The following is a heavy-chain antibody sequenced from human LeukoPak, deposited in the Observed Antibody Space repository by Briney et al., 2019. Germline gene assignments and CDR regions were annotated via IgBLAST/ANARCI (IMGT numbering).Heavy chain of an antibody. J-gene: IGHJ4*02. CDR3: ARGLGAVGSSSS. Sequence: ASVKVSCKASGYTFTSYDINWVRQATGQGLEWMGWMNPNSGNTGYAQKFQGRVTMTRNTSISTAYMELSSLISEDTDVYYFARGLGAVGSSSSWGQGTLVTVSS. CDR2: MNPNSGNT. D-gene: IGHD6-6*01. V-gene: IGHV1-8*01. CDR1: GYTFTSYD.